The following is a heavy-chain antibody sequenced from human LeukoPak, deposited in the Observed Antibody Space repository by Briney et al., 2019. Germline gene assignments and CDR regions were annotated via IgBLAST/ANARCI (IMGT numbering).Heavy chain of an antibody. V-gene: IGHV4-39*01. CDR2: IYYSGST. Sequence: PSETLSLTCTVSGGSITSSSYYWGWIRQPPGKGLEWIGTIYYSGSTYYNPSLRTRVTISVDTSKKQFSLKLSSVTAADTAVYYCARTEESGYNYGYFGYYYYMDVWGKGTTVTVSS. CDR1: GGSITSSSYY. J-gene: IGHJ6*03. CDR3: ARTEESGYNYGYFGYYYYMDV. D-gene: IGHD5-18*01.